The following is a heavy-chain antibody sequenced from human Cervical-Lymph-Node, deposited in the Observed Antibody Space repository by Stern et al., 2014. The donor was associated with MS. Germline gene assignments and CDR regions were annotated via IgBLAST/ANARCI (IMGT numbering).Heavy chain of an antibody. CDR1: GGTFSSSYA. CDR3: ARGVVSNRAAATLHNLFDP. Sequence: VQLVESGAEVKKPGSSMNVSCKTSGGTFSSSYAITWMRQAPGQGLEWMGRIIPILGLANYAQKCQGRVIITADKSTSTTYMELSSLRSEDTAVYYCARGVVSNRAAATLHNLFDPWGQGTLVTVSS. V-gene: IGHV1-69*09. J-gene: IGHJ5*02. CDR2: IIPILGLA. D-gene: IGHD2-15*01.